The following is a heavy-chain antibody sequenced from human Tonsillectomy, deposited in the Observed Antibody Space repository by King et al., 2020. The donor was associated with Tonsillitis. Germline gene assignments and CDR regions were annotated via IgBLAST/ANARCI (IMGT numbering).Heavy chain of an antibody. Sequence: VQLVESGAEVKKPGSSVKGSCKASGGTFSNYTITWVRQAPGQGLEWMGGIIPIFGTANYAQKFQGRFTITADESRSTAYMELNSLRSEDTAVYYCARGIIAAAGHNWFDPWGQGTLVTVSS. CDR2: IIPIFGTA. J-gene: IGHJ5*02. CDR3: ARGIIAAAGHNWFDP. V-gene: IGHV1-69*01. D-gene: IGHD6-13*01. CDR1: GGTFSNYT.